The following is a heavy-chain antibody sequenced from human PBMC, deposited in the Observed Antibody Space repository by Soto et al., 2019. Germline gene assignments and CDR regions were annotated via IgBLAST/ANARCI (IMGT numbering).Heavy chain of an antibody. CDR3: ARGRGYSGSYWADY. CDR1: GFSFNTYW. V-gene: IGHV3-74*01. J-gene: IGHJ4*02. D-gene: IGHD1-26*01. Sequence: DVQLVESGGSSVQPGRSLRLSCAASGFSFNTYWMHWVREAPGKGLVWVSRIDNYGSTTDYADSAKGRFTISRDNAKDTLYLQMSSLRADDTAVYYCARGRGYSGSYWADYWGQGTLVTVSS. CDR2: IDNYGSTT.